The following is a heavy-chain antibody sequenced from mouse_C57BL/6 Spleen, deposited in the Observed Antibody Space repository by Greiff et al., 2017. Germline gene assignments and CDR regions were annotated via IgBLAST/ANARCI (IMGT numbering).Heavy chain of an antibody. J-gene: IGHJ3*01. CDR1: GFNITDYY. D-gene: IGHD1-1*01. V-gene: IGHV14-1*01. Sequence: EVQLQQSGAELVRPGASVKLSCTASGFNITDYYMHWVKQRPEQGLEWIGRIDPEDGDTEYAPKFQGKATMTADTSSNTAYLQLSSLTSEDTAVYYCTTDYGSSSWFAYWGQGTLVTVSA. CDR3: TTDYGSSSWFAY. CDR2: IDPEDGDT.